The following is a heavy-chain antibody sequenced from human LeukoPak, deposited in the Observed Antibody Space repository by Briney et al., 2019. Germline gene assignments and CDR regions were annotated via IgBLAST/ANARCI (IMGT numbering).Heavy chain of an antibody. Sequence: PGGSLRLSCAASGFTFSDYYMSWIRQAPGKGLEWVSYISSSSSYTNYADSVKGRFTISRDNSKNTLYLQMNTLRAEDTAVYYCAHAGGYNSDYWGQGTLVTVSS. J-gene: IGHJ4*02. CDR3: AHAGGYNSDY. CDR1: GFTFSDYY. D-gene: IGHD5-24*01. V-gene: IGHV3-11*03. CDR2: ISSSSSYT.